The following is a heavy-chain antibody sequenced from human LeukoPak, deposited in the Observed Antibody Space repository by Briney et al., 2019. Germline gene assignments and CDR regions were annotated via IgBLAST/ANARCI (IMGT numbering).Heavy chain of an antibody. Sequence: GASLRLSCAASGFTFSSYAMSWVRQGPGKGLEWVSAISGSGGSTYYADSVKGRFTISRDNSKNTLYLQMNSLRAEDTAVYYCAKVSSYGYEQGYFDYWGQGTLVTVSS. V-gene: IGHV3-23*01. CDR1: GFTFSSYA. J-gene: IGHJ4*02. CDR3: AKVSSYGYEQGYFDY. CDR2: ISGSGGST. D-gene: IGHD5-18*01.